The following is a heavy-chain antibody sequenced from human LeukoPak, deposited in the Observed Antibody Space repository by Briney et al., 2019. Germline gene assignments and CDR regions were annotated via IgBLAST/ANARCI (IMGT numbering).Heavy chain of an antibody. Sequence: SETLSLTCAVYGGSFSGYYWSWIRQPPGKGLEWIGEINHSGSTNYNPSLKSRVTISVDTSKNQFSLKLTSVTAADTAVYYCARVDADFNWFDPWGQGTLVTVSS. CDR3: ARVDADFNWFDP. V-gene: IGHV4-34*01. CDR1: GGSFSGYY. CDR2: INHSGST. D-gene: IGHD4-17*01. J-gene: IGHJ5*02.